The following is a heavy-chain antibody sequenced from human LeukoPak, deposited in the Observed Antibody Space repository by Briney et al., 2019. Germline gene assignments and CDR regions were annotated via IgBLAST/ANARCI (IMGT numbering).Heavy chain of an antibody. Sequence: GESLKISCKTSGYSFTTYWIAWVRQMPGKGLEWMGVIYPGDSDTRYGPSFKGQVTISADKSISIAYLQWSGLKASDTAMYYCARLPLYSGTNADPFDIWGRGTMVTVSS. V-gene: IGHV5-51*01. J-gene: IGHJ3*02. CDR1: GYSFTTYW. CDR3: ARLPLYSGTNADPFDI. D-gene: IGHD1-26*01. CDR2: IYPGDSDT.